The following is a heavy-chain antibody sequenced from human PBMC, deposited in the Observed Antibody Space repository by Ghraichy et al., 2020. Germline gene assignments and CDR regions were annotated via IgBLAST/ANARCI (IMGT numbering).Heavy chain of an antibody. D-gene: IGHD3-22*01. CDR1: GFTSSSYA. V-gene: IGHV3-64D*06. CDR2: ISSNGGST. CDR3: VKLGGMLLSGFPLDAFDI. J-gene: IGHJ3*02. Sequence: GGSLRLSCSASGFTSSSYAMHWVRQAPGKGLEYVSAISSNGGSTYYADSVKGRFTISRDNSKNTLYLQMSSLRAEDTAVYYCVKLGGMLLSGFPLDAFDIWGQGTMVTVSS.